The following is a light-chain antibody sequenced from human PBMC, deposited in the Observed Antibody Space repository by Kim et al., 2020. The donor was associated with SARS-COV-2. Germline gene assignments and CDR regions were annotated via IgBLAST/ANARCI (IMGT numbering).Light chain of an antibody. J-gene: IGKJ2*01. Sequence: EIQMTQSPSTLSASVGDRVIITCRASQSNGMWLAWYQQKPGKAPKLLISKASSLQSGVPSRFSGSGSGTEFTLTISSLQPDDFGTYYCQQYDNYFGQGTKLEI. CDR2: KAS. V-gene: IGKV1-5*03. CDR1: QSNGMW. CDR3: QQYDNY.